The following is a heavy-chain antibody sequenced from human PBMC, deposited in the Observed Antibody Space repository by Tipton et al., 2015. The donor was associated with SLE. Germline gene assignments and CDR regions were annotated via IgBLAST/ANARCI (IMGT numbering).Heavy chain of an antibody. J-gene: IGHJ5*02. CDR3: AREEDGAAQFDP. D-gene: IGHD3-10*01. V-gene: IGHV4-61*01. CDR1: GGSVSSGSYY. CDR2: IYYSGST. Sequence: TLSLTCTVSGGSVSSGSYYWSWIRQPPGKGLEWIGYIYYSGSTNYNPSLKSRVTISVDTSKNQFSLKLSSVTAADTAVYYCAREEDGAAQFDPWGQGTLVTVSS.